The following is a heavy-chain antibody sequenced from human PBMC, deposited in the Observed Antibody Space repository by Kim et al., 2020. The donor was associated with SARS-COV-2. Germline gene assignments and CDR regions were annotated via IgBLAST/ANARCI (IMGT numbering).Heavy chain of an antibody. J-gene: IGHJ5*02. Sequence: SGKGRFTISRDDSKNTLFLQMDSLRPEDTAVYYCARETFGYSSGSHWFDPWGQGTLVTVSS. V-gene: IGHV3-53*01. CDR3: ARETFGYSSGSHWFDP. D-gene: IGHD5-18*01.